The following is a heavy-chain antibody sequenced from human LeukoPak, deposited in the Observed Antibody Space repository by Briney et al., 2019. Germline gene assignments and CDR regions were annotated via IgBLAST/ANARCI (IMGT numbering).Heavy chain of an antibody. CDR1: GGTFSSYA. Sequence: ASVKVSCKASGGTFSSYAISWVRQATGQGLEWMGWMNPNSGNTGYAQKFQGRVTITRNTSISTAYMELSSLRSEDTAVYYCARGGRVDIDFDYWGQGTLVTVSS. D-gene: IGHD5-12*01. CDR3: ARGGRVDIDFDY. V-gene: IGHV1-8*03. CDR2: MNPNSGNT. J-gene: IGHJ4*02.